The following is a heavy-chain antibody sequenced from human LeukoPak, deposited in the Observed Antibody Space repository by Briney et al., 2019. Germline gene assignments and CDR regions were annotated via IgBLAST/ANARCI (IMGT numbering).Heavy chain of an antibody. J-gene: IGHJ4*02. D-gene: IGHD3-22*01. V-gene: IGHV3-53*01. Sequence: GGSLRLSCAASGFTVSSNYMSWVRQAPGKGLEWVSVIYSGGSTYYADSVKGRLTISRDNSKNTLYLQMNSLRAEDTAVYYCARGGPAYYYDSSGYVLDYWGQGTLVTVSS. CDR1: GFTVSSNY. CDR2: IYSGGST. CDR3: ARGGPAYYYDSSGYVLDY.